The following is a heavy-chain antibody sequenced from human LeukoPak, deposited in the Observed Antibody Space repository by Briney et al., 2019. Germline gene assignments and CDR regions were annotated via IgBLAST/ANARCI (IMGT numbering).Heavy chain of an antibody. V-gene: IGHV3-73*01. D-gene: IGHD2-21*02. CDR3: TRRAYCGDDCYSGLDY. J-gene: IGHJ4*02. CDR1: GFTFSGSV. Sequence: GGSLRLSCAASGFTFSGSVMHWVRQPSGKGLEWVGRIRSKTNNDATAYAASVKGRFTIYRDDSKNVAYLQMNSLKIEGTAVYFCTRRAYCGDDCYSGLDYWGQGTLVTVSS. CDR2: IRSKTNNDAT.